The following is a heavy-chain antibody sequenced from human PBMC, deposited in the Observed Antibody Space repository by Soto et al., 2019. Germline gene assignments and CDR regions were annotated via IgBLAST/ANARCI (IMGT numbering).Heavy chain of an antibody. CDR3: ARSQIAVAGTGDY. Sequence: QVQLVQSGAEVKKPGASVKVSCKASGYTFTSYGISWVRQAPGQGLEGMGWISAYNGNTNSAKKLKGRVTMTTDTSTSTADMELRSLRSDDTAVYYCARSQIAVAGTGDYWGQGTLVTVSS. CDR1: GYTFTSYG. J-gene: IGHJ4*02. CDR2: ISAYNGNT. V-gene: IGHV1-18*04. D-gene: IGHD6-19*01.